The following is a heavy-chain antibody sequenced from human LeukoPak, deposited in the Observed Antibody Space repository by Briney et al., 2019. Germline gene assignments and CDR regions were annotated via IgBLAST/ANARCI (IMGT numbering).Heavy chain of an antibody. Sequence: GGSLRLSCAASGFPFTGYWMNWARQAPGKGLEWVANINQEGSAKYYVDSVKGRFTISRDNAETSPYLQMNGLRAEDTAVYYCTRHHDYSYDYWGQGTLVTVSS. V-gene: IGHV3-7*01. J-gene: IGHJ4*02. D-gene: IGHD4-4*01. CDR2: INQEGSAK. CDR1: GFPFTGYW. CDR3: TRHHDYSYDY.